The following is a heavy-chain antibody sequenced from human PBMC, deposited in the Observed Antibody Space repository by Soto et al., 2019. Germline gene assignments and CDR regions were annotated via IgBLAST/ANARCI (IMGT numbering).Heavy chain of an antibody. CDR1: GGSISSYY. V-gene: IGHV4-59*12. Sequence: QVQLQESGPGLVKPSETLSLTCTDSGGSISSYYWSWIRQPPRKGLEWIGYTYYSGSTKYNPSLRRRVPIAVDTTQSPYALQVSFVSAADAAVYYCARGRVYTAMAWYYWGQGTLVTVSS. CDR2: TYYSGST. J-gene: IGHJ4*02. D-gene: IGHD5-18*01. CDR3: ARGRVYTAMAWYY.